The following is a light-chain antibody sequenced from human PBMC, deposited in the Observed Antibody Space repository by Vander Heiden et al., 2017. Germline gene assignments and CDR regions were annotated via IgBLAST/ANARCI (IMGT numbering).Light chain of an antibody. V-gene: IGKV4-1*01. CDR2: WAS. J-gene: IGKJ4*01. CDR1: HIVLYISTNESF. Sequence: VMTHSPNSLAVFLDKITTINCNSSHIVLYISTNESFLAWYQQKPGKPPKLLLYWASARQYGVPDRFSGSGSGTDFTLTIGSLQAEDVAVYYCQQYDSYPITFGGGTKVEIK. CDR3: QQYDSYPIT.